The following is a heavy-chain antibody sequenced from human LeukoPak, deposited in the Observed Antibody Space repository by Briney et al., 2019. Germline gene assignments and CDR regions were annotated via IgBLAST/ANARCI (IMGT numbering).Heavy chain of an antibody. Sequence: SETLSLTCDVPGGSCDDYYCSWIRQRPGKGLEWIGEIHPHGIFYYNSSLMSRVTISIDTSKSQFSLRLTSVTAADTAFYYCARGRDRSKAGDLWGQGSLVTVSS. CDR3: ARGRDRSKAGDL. CDR2: IHPHGIF. D-gene: IGHD5-24*01. J-gene: IGHJ5*02. V-gene: IGHV4-34*01. CDR1: GGSCDDYY.